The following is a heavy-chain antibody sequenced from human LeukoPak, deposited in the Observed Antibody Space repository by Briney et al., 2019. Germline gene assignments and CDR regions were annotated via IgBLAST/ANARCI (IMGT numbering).Heavy chain of an antibody. D-gene: IGHD6-19*01. CDR2: IYSGGNT. J-gene: IGHJ4*02. Sequence: PGGSLRLSCAASGVTFSNHAMNWVRQAPGKGLEWVSLIYSGGNTQYADSVKGRFIIFRDSSKNTLYLQMNSLRVEDTAVYYCATRAVAAPYWGQGTLVTVSS. V-gene: IGHV3-66*01. CDR3: ATRAVAAPY. CDR1: GVTFSNHA.